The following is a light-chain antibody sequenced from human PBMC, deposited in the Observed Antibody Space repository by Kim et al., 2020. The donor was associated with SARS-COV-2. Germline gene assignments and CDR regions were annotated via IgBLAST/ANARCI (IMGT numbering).Light chain of an antibody. J-gene: IGLJ2*01. CDR3: ASFAGISNLI. CDR2: EVN. Sequence: GQSVTISCTGTSRDVGSFDYVSWYRQHPGKPPKLILYEVNKRTSEVPDRFSGSKSGNTASLTVSGLQAEDEADYYCASFAGISNLIFGGGTQLTVL. CDR1: SRDVGSFDY. V-gene: IGLV2-8*01.